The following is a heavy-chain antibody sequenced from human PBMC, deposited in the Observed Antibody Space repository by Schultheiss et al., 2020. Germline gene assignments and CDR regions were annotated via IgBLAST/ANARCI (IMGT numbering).Heavy chain of an antibody. CDR2: IKSKTDGGTT. D-gene: IGHD3-3*01. CDR1: GFTFSNAW. J-gene: IGHJ3*02. CDR3: TTDYYDFWSGYYRGAFDI. V-gene: IGHV3-15*07. Sequence: GESLKISCAASGFTFSNAWMNWVRQAPGKGLEWVGRIKSKTDGGTTDYAAPVKGRFTISRDDSKNTLYLQMNSLKTEDTAVYYCTTDYYDFWSGYYRGAFDIWGQGTMVTVSS.